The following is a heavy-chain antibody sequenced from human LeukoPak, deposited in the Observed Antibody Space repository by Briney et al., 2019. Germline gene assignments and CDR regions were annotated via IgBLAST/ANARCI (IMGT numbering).Heavy chain of an antibody. J-gene: IGHJ5*02. V-gene: IGHV3-21*01. D-gene: IGHD3-3*01. CDR2: ISSSSSHI. CDR1: GFTFSSYS. Sequence: GGSLRLSCAASGFTFSSYSMNWVRQAPGKGLEWVSSISSSSSHIYYADSVRGRFTISRDNAKNSLYLQMNSLRAEDTAVYYCARGVYDFWSGYRGGDDWFDPWGQGTLVTVSS. CDR3: ARGVYDFWSGYRGGDDWFDP.